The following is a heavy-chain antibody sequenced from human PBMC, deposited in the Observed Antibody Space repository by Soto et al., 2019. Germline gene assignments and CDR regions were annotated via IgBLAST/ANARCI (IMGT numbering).Heavy chain of an antibody. Sequence: GGSLRLSCAASGFTFSSYGMHWVRQAPGKGLEWVAVIWYDGSNKYYADSVKGRFTISRDNSKNTLYLQMNSLRAEDTAVYYCARDCRGDFWSGYDYFDYWGQGTLVTVSS. CDR2: IWYDGSNK. D-gene: IGHD3-3*01. CDR1: GFTFSSYG. V-gene: IGHV3-33*01. CDR3: ARDCRGDFWSGYDYFDY. J-gene: IGHJ4*02.